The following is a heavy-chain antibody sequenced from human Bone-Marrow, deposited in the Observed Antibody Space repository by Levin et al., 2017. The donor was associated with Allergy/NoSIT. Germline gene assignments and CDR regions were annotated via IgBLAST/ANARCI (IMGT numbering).Heavy chain of an antibody. CDR3: GHRRPDTAVN. CDR1: GFSLSESGVG. CDR2: IFWDGSK. D-gene: IGHD2-2*01. V-gene: IGHV2-5*02. Sequence: KSGPTLVKPTQTLTLTCAFSGFSLSESGVGVDWIRQPPGKTLEWLALIFWDGSKYYTPSLRSRLTITKDPSKNQVVLRMTNVDPGDTATYFCGHRRPDTAVNWGQGTLVTVSS. J-gene: IGHJ4*02.